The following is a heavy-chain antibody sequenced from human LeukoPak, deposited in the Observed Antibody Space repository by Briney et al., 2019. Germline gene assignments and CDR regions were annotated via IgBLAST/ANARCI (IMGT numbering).Heavy chain of an antibody. D-gene: IGHD3-10*01. J-gene: IGHJ3*02. Sequence: TSETPSLTCTVSGGSISSYYWSWIRQPPGKGLEWIGYIYYSGSTNYNPSLKSRVTISVDTSKNQFSLKLSSVTAADTAVYYCARGSDLDAFDIWGQGTMVTVSS. CDR1: GGSISSYY. CDR3: ARGSDLDAFDI. V-gene: IGHV4-59*01. CDR2: IYYSGST.